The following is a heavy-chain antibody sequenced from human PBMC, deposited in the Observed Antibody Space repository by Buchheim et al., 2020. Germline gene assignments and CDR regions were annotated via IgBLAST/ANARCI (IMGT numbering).Heavy chain of an antibody. CDR2: IYYSGST. D-gene: IGHD4-17*01. J-gene: IGHJ6*02. CDR1: GGSISSSSYY. Sequence: QLQLQESGPGLVKPSETLSLPCTVSGGSISSSSYYWGWIRQPPGKGLEWIGSIYYSGSTFYNPSLKSRVTIPVDTSKNQFSLKLSSVTAADTAVYYCAREYGDYVGYYYYGMDVWGQGTT. CDR3: AREYGDYVGYYYYGMDV. V-gene: IGHV4-39*01.